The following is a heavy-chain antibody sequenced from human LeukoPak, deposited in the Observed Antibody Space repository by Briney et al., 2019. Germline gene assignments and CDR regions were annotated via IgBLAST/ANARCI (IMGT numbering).Heavy chain of an antibody. CDR3: ARVSPYYYDSSGYSVRRTYYFDY. CDR2: INPNSGGT. CDR1: GYTFTGYY. Sequence: ASVKVSCKASGYTFTGYYMHWVRQAPGQGLEWMGRINPNSGGTNYAQKFQGRVTMTRDTSISTAYMELSRLRSDDTAVYYCARVSPYYYDSSGYSVRRTYYFDYWGQGTLVTVSS. V-gene: IGHV1-2*06. D-gene: IGHD3-22*01. J-gene: IGHJ4*02.